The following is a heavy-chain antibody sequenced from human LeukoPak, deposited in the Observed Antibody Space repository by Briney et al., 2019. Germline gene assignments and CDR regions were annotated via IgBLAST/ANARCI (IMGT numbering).Heavy chain of an antibody. V-gene: IGHV3-53*01. D-gene: IGHD7-27*01. CDR1: GFSVSSNY. CDR2: IYSGGST. Sequence: GGSLRLSCAASGFSVSSNYMSWVRQGPGKGLEWVSVIYSGGSTYYADSVKGRFTISRDNSKNTLYLQMNSLRTEDTAVYYCARDLPSGHYGMDVWGQGTTVTVSS. CDR3: ARDLPSGHYGMDV. J-gene: IGHJ6*02.